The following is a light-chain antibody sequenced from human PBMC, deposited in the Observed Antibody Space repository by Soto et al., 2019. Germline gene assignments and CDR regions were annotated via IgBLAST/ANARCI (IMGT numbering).Light chain of an antibody. CDR3: QQYGASPLT. CDR1: QSVYINS. J-gene: IGKJ3*01. CDR2: GAS. Sequence: EIVLTQSPGTLSLSPGERATLSCRASQSVYINSLAWYQQKPGQPPRLLIYGASTRASAVPDRFNGSGSGADFALTITRLEPEDFEVYYCQQYGASPLTFGPGTRVD. V-gene: IGKV3-20*01.